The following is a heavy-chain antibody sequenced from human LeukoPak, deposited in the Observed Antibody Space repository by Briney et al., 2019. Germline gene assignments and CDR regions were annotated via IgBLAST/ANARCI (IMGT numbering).Heavy chain of an antibody. CDR3: ARERSSQGYFDF. J-gene: IGHJ4*02. V-gene: IGHV5-51*01. CDR1: GYSFNNYW. CDR2: INLGDSDT. Sequence: GESLKISCKGSGYSFNNYWIGWVRQMPGKGLEWMGIINLGDSDTRYSPSFQGQVTISADKSISTAYLQWSSLKASDTAMYYCARERSSQGYFDFWGQGTLVTVSS. D-gene: IGHD6-6*01.